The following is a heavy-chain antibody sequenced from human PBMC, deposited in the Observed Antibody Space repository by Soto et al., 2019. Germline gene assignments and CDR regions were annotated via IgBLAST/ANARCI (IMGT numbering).Heavy chain of an antibody. J-gene: IGHJ4*02. CDR3: VRAPTTTTTFDY. CDR2: FYRDGTT. CDR1: GFSVSSNY. V-gene: IGHV3-53*01. D-gene: IGHD1-1*01. Sequence: GGSLRLSCTASGFSVSSNYMSWVRQAPGMGLQWVSAFYRDGTTYYADSVKGRFVISRDNSENTVYLQMNSLRVEDTAVYYCVRAPTTTTTFDYWGRGTLVTVSS.